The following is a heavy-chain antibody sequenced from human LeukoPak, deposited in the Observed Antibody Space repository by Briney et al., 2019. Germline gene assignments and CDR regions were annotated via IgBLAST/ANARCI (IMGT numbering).Heavy chain of an antibody. J-gene: IGHJ4*02. Sequence: TSETLSLTCAVSGGSISSGGYSWSWIRQPPGKGLEWIGYIYHSGSTYYNPSLKSRVTISVDRSKNQFSLKLSSVTAADTAVYYCARVFGYSGYEFVYWGQGTLVTVSS. CDR1: GGSISSGGYS. V-gene: IGHV4-30-2*01. D-gene: IGHD5-12*01. CDR3: ARVFGYSGYEFVY. CDR2: IYHSGST.